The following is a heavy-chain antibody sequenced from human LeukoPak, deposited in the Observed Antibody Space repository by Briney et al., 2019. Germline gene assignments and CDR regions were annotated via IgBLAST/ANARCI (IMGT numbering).Heavy chain of an antibody. Sequence: GASVKVSCKASGYTFTMNGISWVRQAPGQGLEWMGWISSYNGKTNYAQRLQGRVTMTTDTSTSTAYMELRSLRSDDTAVYYCARSHSTSWYYFDYWGQGTLVTVSS. J-gene: IGHJ4*02. CDR3: ARSHSTSWYYFDY. CDR1: GYTFTMNG. D-gene: IGHD6-13*01. V-gene: IGHV1-18*01. CDR2: ISSYNGKT.